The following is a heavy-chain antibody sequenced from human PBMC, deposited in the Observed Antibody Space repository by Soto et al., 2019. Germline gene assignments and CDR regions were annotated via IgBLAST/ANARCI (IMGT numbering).Heavy chain of an antibody. Sequence: EVQLVESGGGLVQPGRSLRLSCAASGFTFDDYDMHWVRQAPGQGLEWVSGISWNSGHIAYVDSVRGRFSISRDNAKNFLYLQLSSLTPAASAFYFCPSVSGPRDLCLFDIWGQGTMVTFSS. CDR1: GFTFDDYD. V-gene: IGHV3-9*01. CDR3: PSVSGPRDLCLFDI. D-gene: IGHD3-16*01. J-gene: IGHJ3*02. CDR2: ISWNSGHI.